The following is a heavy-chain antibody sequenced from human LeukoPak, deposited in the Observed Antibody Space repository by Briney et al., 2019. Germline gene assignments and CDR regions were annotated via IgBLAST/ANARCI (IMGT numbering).Heavy chain of an antibody. J-gene: IGHJ4*02. Sequence: GGSLRLSCAASGFTFSRYSMNWVRQAPGKGLEWVSSISISSNYIYYADSVKGRFTISRDNSKNTLYLQMNSLRAEDTAVYYCARDNHNLDSSGYYYGRSFDYWGQGTLVTVSS. CDR2: ISISSNYI. CDR3: ARDNHNLDSSGYYYGRSFDY. V-gene: IGHV3-21*01. D-gene: IGHD3-22*01. CDR1: GFTFSRYS.